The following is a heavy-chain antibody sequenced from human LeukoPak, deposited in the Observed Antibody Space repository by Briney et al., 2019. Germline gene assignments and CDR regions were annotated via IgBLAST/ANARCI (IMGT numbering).Heavy chain of an antibody. Sequence: SETLSLTCTVSGGSISSGGYYWSWIRQHPGKGLEWIGYIYYSGSTYYNPSLKSRVTISVDTSKNQSSLKLSSVTAADTAVYYCARGDRGVIINWGQGTLVTVSS. J-gene: IGHJ4*02. CDR1: GGSISSGGYY. V-gene: IGHV4-31*03. D-gene: IGHD3-10*01. CDR3: ARGDRGVIIN. CDR2: IYYSGST.